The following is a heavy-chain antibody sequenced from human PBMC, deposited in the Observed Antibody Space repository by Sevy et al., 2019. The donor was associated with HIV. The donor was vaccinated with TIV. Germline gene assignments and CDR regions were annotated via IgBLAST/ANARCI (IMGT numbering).Heavy chain of an antibody. D-gene: IGHD3-22*01. CDR2: INSDGSST. CDR1: GITLTPYW. CDR3: SRGLYYYDMRGHQEPGDY. J-gene: IGHJ4*02. V-gene: IGHV3-74*01. Sequence: GGSLRLSCAASGITLTPYWMHWVRQVPGKGLVWVSRINSDGSSTSYAESGKGRFTISRDNGKNTVYLQMKSLRVEDTAVYFCSRGLYYYDMRGHQEPGDYWGQGVLVTVSS.